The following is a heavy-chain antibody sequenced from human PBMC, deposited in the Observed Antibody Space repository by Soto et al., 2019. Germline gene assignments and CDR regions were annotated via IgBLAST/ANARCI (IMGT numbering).Heavy chain of an antibody. V-gene: IGHV4-31*03. CDR2: IYYSGST. CDR3: ARSGAIVPATLNWFDP. Sequence: SETLSLTCSVSGGSISSGGCYWSWFRQRPGKGLDWIGYIYYSGSTYFNPSLKSRLTISVDTSKNQFSLKLNSVTAADTAVYFCARSGAIVPATLNWFDPWGQGILVTVPQ. CDR1: GGSISSGGCY. D-gene: IGHD2-2*01. J-gene: IGHJ5*01.